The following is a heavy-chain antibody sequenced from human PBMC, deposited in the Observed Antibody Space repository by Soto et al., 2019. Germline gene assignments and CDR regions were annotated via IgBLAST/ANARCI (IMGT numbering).Heavy chain of an antibody. J-gene: IGHJ4*02. V-gene: IGHV3-53*01. CDR2: ISSDTIT. CDR1: GFTVSSNY. Sequence: VQMVESGGGLIQPGGSLRLACAASGFTVSSNYMSWVRQAPGKGLEWVSYISSDTITYYADSVKGRFTISRDNSKNTLYLQMSSLRAEDTAVYYCAISGAGYYIVWGQGTLVTVS. D-gene: IGHD2-8*01. CDR3: AISGAGYYIV.